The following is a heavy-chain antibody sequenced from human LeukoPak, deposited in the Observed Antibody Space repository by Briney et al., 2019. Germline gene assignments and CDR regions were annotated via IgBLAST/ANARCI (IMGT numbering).Heavy chain of an antibody. CDR2: ISSSGSTI. Sequence: PGGSLRLSCAASGFTFSSYEMNWVRQAPGKGLEWVSYISSSGSTIYYADSVKGRFTISRDNAKNSLYLQMNSLRAEDTAMYYCSKPMYNGYDYGVDYWGQGTLVTVSS. CDR3: SKPMYNGYDYGVDY. J-gene: IGHJ4*02. D-gene: IGHD5-12*01. CDR1: GFTFSSYE. V-gene: IGHV3-48*03.